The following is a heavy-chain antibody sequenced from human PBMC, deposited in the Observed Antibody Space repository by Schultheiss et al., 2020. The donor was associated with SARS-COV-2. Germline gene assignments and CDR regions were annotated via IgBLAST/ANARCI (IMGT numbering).Heavy chain of an antibody. CDR1: GFTFSNAW. Sequence: GGSLRLSCAASGFTFSNAWMSWVRQAPGKGLEWVGRIKSKTDGGTTDYAAPVKGRFTISRDDSKNTLYLQMNSLKTEDTAVYYCTRLLREPPHRYYYYGMDVWGQGTTVTVSS. V-gene: IGHV3-15*01. CDR2: IKSKTDGGTT. J-gene: IGHJ6*02. D-gene: IGHD3-16*01. CDR3: TRLLREPPHRYYYYGMDV.